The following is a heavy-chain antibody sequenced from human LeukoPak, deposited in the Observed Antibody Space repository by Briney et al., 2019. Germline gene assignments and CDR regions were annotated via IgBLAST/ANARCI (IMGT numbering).Heavy chain of an antibody. D-gene: IGHD3-9*01. V-gene: IGHV1-46*01. Sequence: APVKVSCKASGYTFTSYFIHWVRQAPGQGLEWMGIINPSGGSTAYAQKFQGRVTMTRDMSTSTVYMELNSLRSEDTAVYYCVRGDRNYDILTGYSKSWFDPWGQGTLVTVSS. CDR3: VRGDRNYDILTGYSKSWFDP. CDR2: INPSGGST. CDR1: GYTFTSYF. J-gene: IGHJ5*02.